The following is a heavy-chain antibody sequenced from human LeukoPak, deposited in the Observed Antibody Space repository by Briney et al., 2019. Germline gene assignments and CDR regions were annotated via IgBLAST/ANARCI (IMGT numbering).Heavy chain of an antibody. CDR1: GGSISSSSYY. V-gene: IGHV4-61*03. Sequence: SETLSLTCTVSGGSISSSSYYWCWIRQPPGKGLECIGHIYYSGTTYYNPSLKSRVTISLDTTKNLFSLRLRSVTAADTAVYFCARGRVSSSTWYSTYYYYFYMDVWGKGTTVTVSS. J-gene: IGHJ6*03. CDR2: IYYSGTT. CDR3: ARGRVSSSTWYSTYYYYFYMDV. D-gene: IGHD1-1*01.